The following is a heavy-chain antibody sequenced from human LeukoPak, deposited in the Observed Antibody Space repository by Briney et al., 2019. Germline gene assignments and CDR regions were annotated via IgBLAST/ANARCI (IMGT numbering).Heavy chain of an antibody. CDR3: ARGVGTMVRGVTLYMDV. D-gene: IGHD3-10*01. CDR1: SGSISSYY. J-gene: IGHJ6*03. V-gene: IGHV4-4*07. Sequence: SETLSLTCTVSSGSISSYYWSWIRQPAGKGLEWIGRIYTSGSTNYNPSLKSRVTISVDTSKNQFSLKLSSVTAADTAVYYCARGVGTMVRGVTLYMDVWGKGTTVTVSS. CDR2: IYTSGST.